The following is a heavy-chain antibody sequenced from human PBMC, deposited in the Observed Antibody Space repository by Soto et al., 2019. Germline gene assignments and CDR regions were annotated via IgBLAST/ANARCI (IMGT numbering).Heavy chain of an antibody. CDR2: IYYSGST. CDR1: GGSISSYY. D-gene: IGHD6-13*01. V-gene: IGHV4-59*08. Sequence: QVQLRESGPGLVKPSETLSLTCTVSGGSISSYYWSWIRQPPGKGLEWIGYIYYSGSTNYNPSLKSRVTISVDTSKNQFSLKLSSVTAADTAVYYCARGTTPYSSSWYYFDYWGQGTLVTVSS. J-gene: IGHJ4*02. CDR3: ARGTTPYSSSWYYFDY.